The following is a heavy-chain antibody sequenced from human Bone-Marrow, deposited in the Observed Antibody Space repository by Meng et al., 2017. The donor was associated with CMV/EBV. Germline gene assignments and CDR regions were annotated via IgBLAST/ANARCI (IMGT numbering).Heavy chain of an antibody. D-gene: IGHD3-3*01. V-gene: IGHV1-2*02. CDR3: GTAITIFGVVNYYYYYGMDV. CDR2: INPNSGGT. Sequence: ASVKVSCKASGYTFTGYYMHWVRQAPGQGLEWMGWINPNSGGTNYAQKFQGRVTMTRDTSISTAYMELSRLRSDDTAVYYCGTAITIFGVVNYYYYYGMDVWGQGTTVPVSS. J-gene: IGHJ6*02. CDR1: GYTFTGYY.